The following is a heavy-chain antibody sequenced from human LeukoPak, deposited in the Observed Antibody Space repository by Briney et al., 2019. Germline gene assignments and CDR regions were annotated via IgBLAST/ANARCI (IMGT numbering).Heavy chain of an antibody. V-gene: IGHV3-9*01. CDR1: GFTFDDYA. CDR3: AKDISPTTMVRGANAFDI. D-gene: IGHD3-10*01. Sequence: GGSLRLSCAASGFTFDDYAMHWVRQAPGKGLEWVSGISWNSGSIGYADPVKGRFTISRDNAKNSLYLQMDSLRAEDTALYYCAKDISPTTMVRGANAFDIWGQGTMVTVSS. J-gene: IGHJ3*02. CDR2: ISWNSGSI.